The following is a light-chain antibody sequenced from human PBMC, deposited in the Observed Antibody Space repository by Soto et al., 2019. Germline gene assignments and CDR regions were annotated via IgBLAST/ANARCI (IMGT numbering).Light chain of an antibody. Sequence: DIQMTQSPSSLSASVGDRVTITCQASQDIRNYLKWYQQKPGKAPKLLIYDASNLETGVPSRFSGSGSGRNVTFTISSLQPEDIATYYCQQCNDLLTFGGGTRIEIK. CDR3: QQCNDLLT. J-gene: IGKJ4*01. CDR2: DAS. V-gene: IGKV1-33*01. CDR1: QDIRNY.